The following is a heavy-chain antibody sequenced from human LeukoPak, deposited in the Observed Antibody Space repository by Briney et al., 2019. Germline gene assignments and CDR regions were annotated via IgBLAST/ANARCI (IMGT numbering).Heavy chain of an antibody. V-gene: IGHV5-51*01. Sequence: PGESLKISCKGSGYNFSTNWIGWVRQMPGKGLEWMGIIYPGDSDTRYSPSFQGQVTISADKSTSTAYLQWSSLKASDSAIYYCARQYEGGPAYWGQGTLVTVSS. CDR2: IYPGDSDT. CDR1: GYNFSTNW. CDR3: ARQYEGGPAY. J-gene: IGHJ4*02. D-gene: IGHD2-15*01.